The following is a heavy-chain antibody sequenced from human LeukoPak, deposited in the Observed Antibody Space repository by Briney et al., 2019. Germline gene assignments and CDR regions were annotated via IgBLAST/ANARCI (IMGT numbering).Heavy chain of an antibody. CDR3: AKQDYDFWSGIDY. CDR1: GFTFSNYN. D-gene: IGHD3-3*01. CDR2: ISGSGGST. V-gene: IGHV3-23*01. Sequence: GGSLRLSCAASGFTFSNYNMNWVRQAPGKGLEWVSAISGSGGSTYYADSVKGRFTISRDNSKNTLYLQMNSLGAEDTAVYYCAKQDYDFWSGIDYWGQGTLVTVSS. J-gene: IGHJ4*02.